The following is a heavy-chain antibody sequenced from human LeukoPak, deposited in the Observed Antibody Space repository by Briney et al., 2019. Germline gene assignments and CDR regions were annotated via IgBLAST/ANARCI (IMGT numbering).Heavy chain of an antibody. V-gene: IGHV3-30-3*01. J-gene: IGHJ4*02. CDR2: ISYDGSNK. CDR3: ARVPGSSWY. D-gene: IGHD6-13*01. Sequence: GRSLRLSCAASGFTFSSYAMHWVRQAPGKGLEWVAVISYDGSNKYYADSVKGRFTISRDNAKNSLYLQMNSLRAEDTAVYYCARVPGSSWYGGQGTLVTVSS. CDR1: GFTFSSYA.